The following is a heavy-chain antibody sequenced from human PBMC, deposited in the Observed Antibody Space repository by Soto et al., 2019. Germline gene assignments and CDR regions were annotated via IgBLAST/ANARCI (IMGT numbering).Heavy chain of an antibody. CDR1: GYTFTSYA. V-gene: IGHV1-3*01. J-gene: IGHJ6*02. CDR2: INAGNGNT. CDR3: ARDSELTNYDFWSGIYYYGMDV. Sequence: ASVKVSCKASGYTFTSYAMHWVRQAPGQRLEWMGWINAGNGNTKYSQKFKGRVTITRDTSASTAYMELSSLRSEDTAVYYCARDSELTNYDFWSGIYYYGMDVWGQGTTVTVSS. D-gene: IGHD3-3*01.